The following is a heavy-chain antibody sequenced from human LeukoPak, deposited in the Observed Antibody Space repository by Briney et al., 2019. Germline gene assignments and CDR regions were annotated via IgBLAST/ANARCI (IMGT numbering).Heavy chain of an antibody. CDR3: AVGYSGSFYELGSFDY. Sequence: ASVKVSCKASGYTFTGYYMHWVRQAPGQGLEWMGWINPNSGGTNYAQKFQGRVTMTRDTSISTAYMELRSLRSDDTAVYYCAVGYSGSFYELGSFDYWGQGTLVTVSS. CDR2: INPNSGGT. D-gene: IGHD1-26*01. J-gene: IGHJ4*02. V-gene: IGHV1-2*02. CDR1: GYTFTGYY.